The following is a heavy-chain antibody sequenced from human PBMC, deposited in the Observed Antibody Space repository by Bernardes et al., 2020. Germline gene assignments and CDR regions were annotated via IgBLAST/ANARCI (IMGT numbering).Heavy chain of an antibody. D-gene: IGHD2-21*01. CDR2: INSDGSST. J-gene: IGHJ3*02. Sequence: GGSLRLSCADSGFTFSSYCMHWVRQAPGKGLVWVSRINSDGSSTSYADSVKGRFTISRDNAKNTLYLQMNSLRAEDTAVYYCARVRVRDLATDAFDIWGQGTMVTVSS. CDR3: ARVRVRDLATDAFDI. V-gene: IGHV3-74*01. CDR1: GFTFSSYC.